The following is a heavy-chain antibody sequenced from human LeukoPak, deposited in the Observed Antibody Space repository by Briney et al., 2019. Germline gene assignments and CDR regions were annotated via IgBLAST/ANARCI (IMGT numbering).Heavy chain of an antibody. J-gene: IGHJ4*02. V-gene: IGHV3-30*02. CDR2: IRYDGGNK. CDR1: GFTFSRYG. D-gene: IGHD1-14*01. Sequence: GGSLRLSCAASGFTFSRYGMHWVRQAPGKRLEWVAFIRYDGGNKYYADSVKGRFTISRDNSKNTLYLQMNSLRAEDTAVYYCAKRNPPDFDSWGQGTLVTVSS. CDR3: AKRNPPDFDS.